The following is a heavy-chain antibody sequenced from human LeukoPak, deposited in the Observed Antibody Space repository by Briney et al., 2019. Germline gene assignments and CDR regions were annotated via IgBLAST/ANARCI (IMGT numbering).Heavy chain of an antibody. Sequence: ASVKVSCKASGYTFTSYAMHWVRQAPGQRLEWMGWINAGNGNTKYSQKFQGRVTITRDASASTAYMELGSLTSEDTAVYYCARDHVVRPRYCSGGDCYSFDYWGQGTLVTVSS. V-gene: IGHV1-3*01. CDR1: GYTFTSYA. CDR3: ARDHVVRPRYCSGGDCYSFDY. D-gene: IGHD2-15*01. J-gene: IGHJ4*02. CDR2: INAGNGNT.